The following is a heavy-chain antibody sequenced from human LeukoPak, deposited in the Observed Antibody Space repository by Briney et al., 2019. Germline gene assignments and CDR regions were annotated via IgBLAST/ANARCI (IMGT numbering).Heavy chain of an antibody. CDR1: GGSISSYY. Sequence: SETLSLTCTVSGGSISSYYWSWIRQPPGKGLEWIGYIYYSGSTNYNPSLKSRVTISVDTSKNQFSLKLSSVTAADTAVYYCARVVRGVIAVSYYYMDVWGKGTTVTISS. J-gene: IGHJ6*03. V-gene: IGHV4-59*01. D-gene: IGHD3-10*01. CDR2: IYYSGST. CDR3: ARVVRGVIAVSYYYMDV.